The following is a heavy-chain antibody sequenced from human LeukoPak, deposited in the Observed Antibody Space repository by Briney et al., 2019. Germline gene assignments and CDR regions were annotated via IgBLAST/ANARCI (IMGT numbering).Heavy chain of an antibody. CDR2: IKEDRTVK. CDR1: GFTFSSSG. D-gene: IGHD2-15*01. J-gene: IGHJ4*02. CDR3: ARDRASAGGFHY. V-gene: IGHV3-7*03. Sequence: GGSLSLSCAASGFTFSSSGTCWVRQARGQGMDWMANIKEDRTVKNYLDSVASRFTISRDNAKTSLSLQMSTLTVEDTAVYYCARDRASAGGFHYWGQGTLVTVSS.